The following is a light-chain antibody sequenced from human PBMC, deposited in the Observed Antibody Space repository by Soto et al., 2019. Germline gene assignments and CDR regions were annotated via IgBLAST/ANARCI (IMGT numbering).Light chain of an antibody. J-gene: IGLJ2*01. CDR2: TNN. Sequence: SVLTQPPSASGTPGQTVTISCSGSSSNIGSRTVHWYQQLPGTAPKLLISTNNQRPSGVPDRFSASKSGTSASLAISGLRSEDEASYYCAAWDDRLSAVLLGGGTKVTVL. CDR1: SSNIGSRT. V-gene: IGLV1-44*01. CDR3: AAWDDRLSAVL.